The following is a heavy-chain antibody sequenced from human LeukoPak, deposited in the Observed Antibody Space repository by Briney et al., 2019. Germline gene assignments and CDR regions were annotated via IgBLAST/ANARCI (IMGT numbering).Heavy chain of an antibody. CDR1: GGSISSGDYY. V-gene: IGHV4-30-4*01. D-gene: IGHD4-17*01. CDR3: AREGYGVSNRFDP. CDR2: IYYSGST. J-gene: IGHJ5*02. Sequence: PSQTLSLTCTVSGGSISSGDYYWSWIRQPPGRGLEWIGYIYYSGSTYYNPSLKSRVTISVDTSKNQFSLKLSSVTAADTAVYYCAREGYGVSNRFDPWGQGTLVTVSS.